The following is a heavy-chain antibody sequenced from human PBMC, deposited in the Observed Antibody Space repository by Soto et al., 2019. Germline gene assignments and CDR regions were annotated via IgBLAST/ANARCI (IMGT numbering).Heavy chain of an antibody. CDR2: IIPIFGTA. CDR3: ARDSPLSTYYYDSSGSYFYYYGMDV. CDR1: GGTFSSYA. Sequence: SVNVPCKASGGTFSSYAISWVRQAPGQGLEWIGGIIPIFGTANYAQKFQGRVTITADESTSTAYMELSSLRSEDTAVYYCARDSPLSTYYYDSSGSYFYYYGMDVWGQGTTVTVSS. J-gene: IGHJ6*02. D-gene: IGHD3-22*01. V-gene: IGHV1-69*13.